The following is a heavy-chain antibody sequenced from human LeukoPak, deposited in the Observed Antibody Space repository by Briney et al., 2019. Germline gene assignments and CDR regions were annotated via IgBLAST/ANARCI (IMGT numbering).Heavy chain of an antibody. V-gene: IGHV3-48*02. Sequence: GGSLRLSCAASGFTFSSYSMNWVRQAPGTGVEWVSYISSSSNTIYYADSVKGRFTIARDNPKNPLYLQVNSLRDEDTAVYYCARVGGSRGYDYWGQGTLVTVSS. CDR3: ARVGGSRGYDY. CDR1: GFTFSSYS. J-gene: IGHJ4*02. D-gene: IGHD1-26*01. CDR2: ISSSSNTI.